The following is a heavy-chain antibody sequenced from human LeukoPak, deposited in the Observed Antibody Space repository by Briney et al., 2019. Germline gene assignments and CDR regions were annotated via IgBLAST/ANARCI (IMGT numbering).Heavy chain of an antibody. CDR1: GYTFNSYY. CDR3: ARDDPYGSGRDDAFDI. CDR2: IIPIFGTA. J-gene: IGHJ3*02. V-gene: IGHV1-69*13. Sequence: GASVKVSCKTSGYTFNSYYMHWVRQAPGQGLEWMGGIIPIFGTANYAQKFQGRVTITADESTSTAYMELSSLRSEDTAVYYCARDDPYGSGRDDAFDIWGQGTMVTVSS. D-gene: IGHD3-10*01.